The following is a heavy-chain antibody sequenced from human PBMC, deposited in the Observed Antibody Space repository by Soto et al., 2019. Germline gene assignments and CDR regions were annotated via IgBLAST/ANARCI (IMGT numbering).Heavy chain of an antibody. Sequence: GASVKVSCKASGYTFTSYGISWVRQAPGQGLEWMGWISAYNGNTNNAQNFQGRVTMTTDTSTTTAYMELRSLRSDDTAVYYCARRHYCRGDCTINPDYYYGMDVWGQGTTVTVSS. CDR3: ARRHYCRGDCTINPDYYYGMDV. D-gene: IGHD2-21*02. J-gene: IGHJ6*02. CDR2: ISAYNGNT. V-gene: IGHV1-18*01. CDR1: GYTFTSYG.